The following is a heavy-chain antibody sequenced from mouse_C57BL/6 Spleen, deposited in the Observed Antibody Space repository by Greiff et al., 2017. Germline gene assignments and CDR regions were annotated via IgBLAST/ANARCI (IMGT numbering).Heavy chain of an antibody. D-gene: IGHD1-1*01. CDR1: GYTFTSYG. J-gene: IGHJ2*01. V-gene: IGHV1-81*01. CDR2: IYPRSGNT. CDR3: AREPITTVPYYFDY. Sequence: VQLQQSGAELARPGASVKLSCKASGYTFTSYGISWVKQRTGQGLEWIGEIYPRSGNTYYNEKFKGKATLTADKSSSTAYMELRSLTSEDSAVYFCAREPITTVPYYFDYWGQGTTLTVSS.